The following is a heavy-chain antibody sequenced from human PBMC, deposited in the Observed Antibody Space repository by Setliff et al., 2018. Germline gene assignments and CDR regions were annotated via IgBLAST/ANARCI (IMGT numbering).Heavy chain of an antibody. CDR1: GGSISSGGYY. J-gene: IGHJ6*04. Sequence: SETLSLTCTVSGGSISSGGYYWSWIRQHPGKGLEWIGYIYYSGSTYYNPSLKSRVTISVETSKNQFSLKLSSVTAPGTAVYYFARKVGYFDYCCYPDVWGKGTTVTVSS. D-gene: IGHD3-22*01. CDR2: IYYSGST. V-gene: IGHV4-31*03. CDR3: ARKVGYFDYCCYPDV.